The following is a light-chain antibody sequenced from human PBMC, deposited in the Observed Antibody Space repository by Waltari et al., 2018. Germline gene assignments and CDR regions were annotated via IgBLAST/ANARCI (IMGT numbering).Light chain of an antibody. J-gene: IGKJ1*01. CDR1: QSVLYSSNNKNY. V-gene: IGKV4-1*01. Sequence: DIVMTQSPDSLAVSLGERATINCKSSQSVLYSSNNKNYLAWYQQKPGQPPKLLMYWASTRGSGVPDRGSGSGSGTDFTLTISSLQAEDVAVYYCQQYYSTPKTFGQGTKVEIK. CDR3: QQYYSTPKT. CDR2: WAS.